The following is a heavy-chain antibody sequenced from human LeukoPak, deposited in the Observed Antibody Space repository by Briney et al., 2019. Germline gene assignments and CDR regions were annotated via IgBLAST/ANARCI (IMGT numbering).Heavy chain of an antibody. V-gene: IGHV4-39*01. CDR2: IYYSGST. D-gene: IGHD1-26*01. J-gene: IGHJ4*02. Sequence: SETLSLTCTVSGGSISSSSYYWGWIRQPPGKGLEWIGSIYYSGSTYYNPSLKSRVTISVDTSKNQFSLKLSSVTAADTAVYYCASPPLVGATIGYWGQGTLVTVSS. CDR3: ASPPLVGATIGY. CDR1: GGSISSSSYY.